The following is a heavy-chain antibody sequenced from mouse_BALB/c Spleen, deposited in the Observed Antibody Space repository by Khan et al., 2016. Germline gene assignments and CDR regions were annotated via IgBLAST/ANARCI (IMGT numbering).Heavy chain of an antibody. CDR3: ARNGNRYERTWFAY. CDR1: GYSITSDYA. V-gene: IGHV3-2*02. Sequence: VQLKESGPGLVKPSQSLSLTCTVTGYSITSDYAWNWIRQFPGNKLEWMGYISYSGSTSYNPSLNSRISITRDTSKNQFFLQLNSVTTEDTATYYCARNGNRYERTWFAYGGQGTLVTVSA. D-gene: IGHD2-14*01. CDR2: ISYSGST. J-gene: IGHJ3*01.